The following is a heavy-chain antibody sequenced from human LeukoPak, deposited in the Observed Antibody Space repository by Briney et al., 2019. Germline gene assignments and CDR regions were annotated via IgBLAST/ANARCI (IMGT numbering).Heavy chain of an antibody. V-gene: IGHV1-2*02. CDR2: INPNSGGT. CDR1: GYTFTGYY. J-gene: IGHJ4*02. D-gene: IGHD2-2*01. Sequence: ASVKVSCKASGYTFTGYYMHWVRQAPGQGLEWMGWINPNSGGTNYAQKFQGRVTMTRDTSISTAYMELSRLRSDDTAVYYCARDLGYCSSTSRYSGILGYWGQGTLVTVSS. CDR3: ARDLGYCSSTSRYSGILGY.